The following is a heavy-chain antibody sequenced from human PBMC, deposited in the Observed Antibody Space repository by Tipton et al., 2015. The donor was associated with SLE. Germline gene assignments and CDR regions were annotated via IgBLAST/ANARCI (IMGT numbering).Heavy chain of an antibody. CDR3: AREGVGLFAMDV. CDR1: GGSIRSGDHY. D-gene: IGHD3-3*01. V-gene: IGHV4-30-4*01. CDR2: IYYSGST. J-gene: IGHJ6*02. Sequence: TLSLTCTVSGGSIRSGDHYWSWIRQPPGKGLEWIGYIYYSGSTYYNPSLKSRVSISVDTPRNQFSLNLSSVTAADTAVYYCAREGVGLFAMDVWGQGTTVTVSS.